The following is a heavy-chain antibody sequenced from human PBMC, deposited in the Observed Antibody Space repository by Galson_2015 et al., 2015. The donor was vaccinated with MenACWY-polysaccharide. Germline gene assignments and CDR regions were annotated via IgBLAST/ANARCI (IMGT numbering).Heavy chain of an antibody. V-gene: IGHV3-9*01. CDR1: GFTFDDYA. CDR2: ISWNSGSI. D-gene: IGHD6-13*01. Sequence: SLRLSCAASGFTFDDYAMHWVRQAPGKGLEWVSGISWNSGSIGYADSVKGRFTISRDNAKNSLYLQMNSLRAEDTALYYCAKGDSSSWYLGWFDPWGQGTLVTVSS. J-gene: IGHJ5*02. CDR3: AKGDSSSWYLGWFDP.